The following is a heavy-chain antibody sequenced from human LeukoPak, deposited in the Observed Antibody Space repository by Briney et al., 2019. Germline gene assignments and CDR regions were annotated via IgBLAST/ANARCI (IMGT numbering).Heavy chain of an antibody. CDR3: AKTPRGYTYVPDY. V-gene: IGHV3-23*01. Sequence: GGSLRLSCAASEFTFSSCAMSWVRQAPGKGLEWVSTISGSGSNTYYADSVKGRFTISRDNSRDALYLQMHSLRADDTAVYFCAKTPRGYTYVPDYWGQGTLVTVSS. J-gene: IGHJ4*02. CDR1: EFTFSSCA. CDR2: ISGSGSNT. D-gene: IGHD5-18*01.